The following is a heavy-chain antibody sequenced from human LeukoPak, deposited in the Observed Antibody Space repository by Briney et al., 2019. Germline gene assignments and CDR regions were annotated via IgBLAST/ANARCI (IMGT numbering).Heavy chain of an antibody. J-gene: IGHJ4*02. CDR3: ARFEYSSSFRPDY. CDR2: IYHSGST. D-gene: IGHD6-6*01. Sequence: SGTLSLTCTVSGYSISSGYYWGWIRQPPGKGLEWIGSIYHSGSTYYSPSLKSRVTISVDTSKNQFSLKLSSVTAADTAVYYCARFEYSSSFRPDYWGQGTLVTVSS. CDR1: GYSISSGYY. V-gene: IGHV4-38-2*02.